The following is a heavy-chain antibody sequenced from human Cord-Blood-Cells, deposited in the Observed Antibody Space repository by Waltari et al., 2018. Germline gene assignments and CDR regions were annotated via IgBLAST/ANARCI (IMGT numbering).Heavy chain of an antibody. Sequence: QLQLQQWGAGLLKPSETLSLTCAVYGGSFSGYYWSWIRQPPGKGLEWFGEINHSGSTNYNPSLKSRVTISVDTSKNQFSLKLSSVTAADTAVYYCARGYCSSTSCYTRRGNYFDYWGQGTLVTVSS. V-gene: IGHV4-34*01. CDR3: ARGYCSSTSCYTRRGNYFDY. CDR1: GGSFSGYY. J-gene: IGHJ4*02. CDR2: INHSGST. D-gene: IGHD2-2*02.